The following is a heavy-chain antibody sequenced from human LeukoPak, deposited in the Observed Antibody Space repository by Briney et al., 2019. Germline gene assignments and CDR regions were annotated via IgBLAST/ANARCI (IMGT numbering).Heavy chain of an antibody. J-gene: IGHJ5*02. CDR3: ARGPPYCSSISCNSGWFDP. CDR2: ISAYKGNT. CDR1: GYTLTSYG. V-gene: IGHV1-18*01. D-gene: IGHD2-2*01. Sequence: ASVKVSCKASGYTLTSYGISWVRQAPGQGLEWMGWISAYKGNTNYAQKIQDRVTMTTDTSTNTAYMELRILRSDDTAVYYCARGPPYCSSISCNSGWFDPWGQGTLVTVSS.